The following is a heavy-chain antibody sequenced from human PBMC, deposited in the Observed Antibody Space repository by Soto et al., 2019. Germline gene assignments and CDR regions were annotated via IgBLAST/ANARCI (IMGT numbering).Heavy chain of an antibody. J-gene: IGHJ6*02. D-gene: IGHD6-6*01. Sequence: GGSLRLSCAASGFTFSSYGMHWVRQAPGKGLEWVAVISYDGSNKYYADSVKGRFTISRDNSKNTLYLQMNSLRAEDTAVYYCAKDLWEKQLVYYYGMDVWGQGTKVTVYS. CDR3: AKDLWEKQLVYYYGMDV. CDR2: ISYDGSNK. CDR1: GFTFSSYG. V-gene: IGHV3-30*18.